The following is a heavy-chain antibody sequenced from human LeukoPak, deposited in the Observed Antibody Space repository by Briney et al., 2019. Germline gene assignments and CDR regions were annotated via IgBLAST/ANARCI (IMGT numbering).Heavy chain of an antibody. V-gene: IGHV1-69*05. Sequence: ASVKVSCKASGGTFSSYAISWVRQAPGQGLEWMGGIIPIFGTANYAQKFQGRVTVTTDESTTTVYMELSSLRSEDTAVYYCARGVRGYSGGFDSLLYFDCWGQGTLVTVSS. CDR3: ARGVRGYSGGFDSLLYFDC. CDR1: GGTFSSYA. CDR2: IIPIFGTA. J-gene: IGHJ4*02. D-gene: IGHD5-12*01.